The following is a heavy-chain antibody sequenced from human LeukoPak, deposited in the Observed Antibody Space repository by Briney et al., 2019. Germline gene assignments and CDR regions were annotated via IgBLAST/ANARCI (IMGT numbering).Heavy chain of an antibody. CDR1: GFTFSPAW. D-gene: IGHD3-16*01. CDR2: SRSNTDGGTA. CDR3: TTNSPLGTIMP. V-gene: IGHV3-15*05. J-gene: IGHJ5*02. Sequence: VGSLRVSCAASGFTFSPAWMTWVRQAPGKGLEWVGRSRSNTDGGTADYAASVKGRFTISRDDSKNTLFLQMDSLKTEDTAVYYCTTNSPLGTIMPWGQGTLVTVTS.